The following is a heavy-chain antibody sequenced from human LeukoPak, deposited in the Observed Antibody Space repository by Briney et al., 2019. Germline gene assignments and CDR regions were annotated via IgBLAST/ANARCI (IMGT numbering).Heavy chain of an antibody. CDR3: ARGGREYGDYALI. CDR2: IYYSGST. D-gene: IGHD4-17*01. CDR1: GGSISSGGYY. J-gene: IGHJ4*02. Sequence: SQTLSLTCTVSGGSISSGGYYWSWIRQHPGKGLEWIGYIYYSGSTYYNPSLKSRVTISVDTSKNQFSLKLSSVTAADTAVYYCARGGREYGDYALIWGQGTLVTVSS. V-gene: IGHV4-31*03.